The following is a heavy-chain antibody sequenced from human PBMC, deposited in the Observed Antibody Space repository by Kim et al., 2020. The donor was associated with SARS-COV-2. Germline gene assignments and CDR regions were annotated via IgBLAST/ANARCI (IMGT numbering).Heavy chain of an antibody. CDR1: GGSFSGYY. Sequence: SETLSLTCAVYGGSFSGYYWSWIRQPPGKGLEWIGEINHSGSTNYNPSLKSRVTISVDTSKNQFSLKLSSVTAADTAVYYCARAGTGHSGYDYLGGLGGQGTLVNVSS. J-gene: IGHJ4*02. V-gene: IGHV4-34*01. CDR2: INHSGST. D-gene: IGHD5-12*01. CDR3: ARAGTGHSGYDYLGGL.